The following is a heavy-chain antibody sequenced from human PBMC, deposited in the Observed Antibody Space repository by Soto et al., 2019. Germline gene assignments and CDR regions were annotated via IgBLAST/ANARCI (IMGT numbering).Heavy chain of an antibody. Sequence: QVQLVQSGAEVKKPGSSVKVSCKASGGTFSSYAISWVRQAPGQGLEWMGGIIPIFGTANYAQKFQGRVTITADESTSTAYMELRSLRSEDTAVYYCARDSGNCSGGSCYGTDWYFDLWGRGTLVTVSS. J-gene: IGHJ2*01. CDR3: ARDSGNCSGGSCYGTDWYFDL. V-gene: IGHV1-69*12. CDR1: GGTFSSYA. CDR2: IIPIFGTA. D-gene: IGHD2-15*01.